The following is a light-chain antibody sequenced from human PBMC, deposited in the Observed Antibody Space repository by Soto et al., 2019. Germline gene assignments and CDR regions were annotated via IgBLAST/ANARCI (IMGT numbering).Light chain of an antibody. Sequence: QYVLTQPRSVSGSPGQSVTISCTGTSIDVGGYNYVSWYQQHPGKAPKLMIYDVSKRPSGVPDRFSGSKSGNTASLTISGLQAEDEADYYCCSYAGSYTYFFGTGTKVTVL. CDR1: SIDVGGYNY. V-gene: IGLV2-11*01. CDR3: CSYAGSYTYF. CDR2: DVS. J-gene: IGLJ1*01.